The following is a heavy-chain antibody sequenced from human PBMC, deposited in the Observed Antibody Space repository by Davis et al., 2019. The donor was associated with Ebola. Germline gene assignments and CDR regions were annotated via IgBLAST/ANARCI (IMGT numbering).Heavy chain of an antibody. D-gene: IGHD4-17*01. V-gene: IGHV3-23*01. CDR3: AKAGYGDYDYYYYGMDV. Sequence: GESLKISCAASGFTFSSYAMSWVRQAPGKGLEWVSAISGSGGSTYYADSVKGRFTISRDNSKNTLYLQMNSLRAEDTAVYYCAKAGYGDYDYYYYGMDVWGQGTTVTVSS. J-gene: IGHJ6*02. CDR1: GFTFSSYA. CDR2: ISGSGGST.